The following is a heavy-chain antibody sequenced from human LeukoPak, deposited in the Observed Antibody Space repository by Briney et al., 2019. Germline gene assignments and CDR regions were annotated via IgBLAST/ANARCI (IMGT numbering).Heavy chain of an antibody. J-gene: IGHJ3*01. V-gene: IGHV4-30-4*07. D-gene: IGHD1-26*01. CDR1: GASVTHGGFS. CDR3: ARVRQWEILGAFDL. CDR2: ISYSGSA. Sequence: SETLSLTCTLSGASVTHGGFSWTWVRQPPGRGLEWLALISYSGSAHYTLSLKSRLSISVDTSKNQFSLKLTSVTAADTAVYYCARVRQWEILGAFDLWGQGTTVTVSS.